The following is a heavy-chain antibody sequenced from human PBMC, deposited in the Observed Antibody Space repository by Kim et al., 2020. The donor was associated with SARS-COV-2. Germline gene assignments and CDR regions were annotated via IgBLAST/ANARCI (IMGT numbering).Heavy chain of an antibody. CDR3: ARRPDSSTSPQNWFDP. CDR2: INHSGST. CDR1: GGSFSGYY. Sequence: SETLSLTCAVYGGSFSGYYWSWIRQPPGKGLEWIGEINHSGSTNYNPSLKSRVTISVDTSKNQFSLKLSSVTAADTAVYYCARRPDSSTSPQNWFDPWGQGTLVTVSS. J-gene: IGHJ5*02. V-gene: IGHV4-34*01. D-gene: IGHD2-2*01.